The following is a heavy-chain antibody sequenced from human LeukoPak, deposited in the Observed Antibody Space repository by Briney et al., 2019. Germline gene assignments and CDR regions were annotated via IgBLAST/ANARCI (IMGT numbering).Heavy chain of an antibody. CDR1: GFTFSSYW. CDR3: ARDPIDGDPYFDY. CDR2: IKQDGSEK. V-gene: IGHV3-7*03. D-gene: IGHD4-17*01. Sequence: GSLRLSCAASGFTFSSYWMSWVRQAPGKGLEWVANIKQDGSEKYYVDSVKGRFTISRDNAKNSLYLQMNSLRAEDTAVYYCARDPIDGDPYFDYWGQGTLVTVSS. J-gene: IGHJ4*02.